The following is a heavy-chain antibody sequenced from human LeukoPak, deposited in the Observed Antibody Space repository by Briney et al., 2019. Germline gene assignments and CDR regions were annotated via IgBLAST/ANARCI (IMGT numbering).Heavy chain of an antibody. J-gene: IGHJ5*02. CDR2: ISDSGGST. CDR3: AGYYVLNWFDP. D-gene: IGHD3-3*01. CDR1: GFTFSALA. V-gene: IGHV3-23*01. Sequence: GGSLRLSCAASGFTFSALAMSWVRQAPGKGLEWVSGISDSGGSTYYADSVKGRFTISRDNSQNTLYPLMNSLRVEDTAVYYCAGYYVLNWFDPWGQGTLVTVSS.